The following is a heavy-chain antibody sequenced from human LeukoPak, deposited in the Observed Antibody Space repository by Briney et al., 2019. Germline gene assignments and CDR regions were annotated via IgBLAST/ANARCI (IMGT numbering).Heavy chain of an antibody. Sequence: GGSLRLSCAASGFTFSSYSMNWVRQAPGKGLEWVSSISSSSSYIYYADSVKGRFTISRDNAKNSLYLQMNSLRAEDTAVYYCARFQEEGDTAYFDYWGQGTLVTVSS. CDR1: GFTFSSYS. CDR2: ISSSSSYI. J-gene: IGHJ4*02. CDR3: ARFQEEGDTAYFDY. V-gene: IGHV3-21*01. D-gene: IGHD5-18*01.